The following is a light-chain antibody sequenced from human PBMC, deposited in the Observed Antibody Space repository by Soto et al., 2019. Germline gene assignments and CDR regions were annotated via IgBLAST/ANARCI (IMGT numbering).Light chain of an antibody. CDR3: QQRSNWPLSIT. J-gene: IGKJ5*01. V-gene: IGKV3D-20*02. Sequence: DSVLTQSPGTLSLSPGERATLSCRASQSVSSNYLAWYQQKPGQAPRLLIYGASSRATGIPDRFSGSGSGTDFTLTISRLEPEDFAVYYCQQRSNWPLSITFGQGTRLEIK. CDR2: GAS. CDR1: QSVSSNY.